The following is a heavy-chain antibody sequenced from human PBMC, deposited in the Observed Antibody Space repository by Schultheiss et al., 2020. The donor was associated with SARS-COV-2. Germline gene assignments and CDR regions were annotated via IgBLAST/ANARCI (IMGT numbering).Heavy chain of an antibody. CDR1: GYTFTTYG. D-gene: IGHD6-25*01. J-gene: IGHJ4*02. CDR2: ISAYNGNT. V-gene: IGHV1-18*04. CDR3: ASLWAGIAAV. Sequence: ASVKVSCQASGYTFTTYGISWVRQAPGQGLEWMGWISAYNGNTKYAQKLQGRVTMTTDTSTSTVYMELSSLRSEDTAVYYCASLWAGIAAVWGQGTLVTVSS.